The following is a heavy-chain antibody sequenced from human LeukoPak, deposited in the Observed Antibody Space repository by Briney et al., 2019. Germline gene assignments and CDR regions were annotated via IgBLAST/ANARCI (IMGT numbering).Heavy chain of an antibody. CDR1: GYTFTSYG. CDR3: ARGYYYDSSGYYFGPYFDY. Sequence: ASVKVSCKASGYTFTSYGISWVRQAPGQGLEWMGWISPYNGNTDYSQKLQGRVTMTTDTSTSTAYMELRSLRSDDTAVYYCARGYYYDSSGYYFGPYFDYWGQGTLVTVSS. V-gene: IGHV1-18*04. D-gene: IGHD3-22*01. J-gene: IGHJ4*02. CDR2: ISPYNGNT.